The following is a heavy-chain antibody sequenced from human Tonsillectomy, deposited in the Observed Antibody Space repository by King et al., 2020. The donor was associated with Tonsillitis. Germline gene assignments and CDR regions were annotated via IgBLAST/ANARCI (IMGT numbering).Heavy chain of an antibody. CDR3: AKGGHYGCSGGSCYPRVYYYGMDV. J-gene: IGHJ6*02. V-gene: IGHV3-30*18. CDR2: ISYDGRNK. CDR1: GFTFSSYG. D-gene: IGHD2-15*01. Sequence: VQLVESGGGVVQPGRSLRLSCAASGFTFSSYGMHWVRQAPGKGLEWVAVISYDGRNKYYADSVKGRFTISRDNSKNTLYLQMNSLRAEDTAVYYCAKGGHYGCSGGSCYPRVYYYGMDVWGQGTTVTVSS.